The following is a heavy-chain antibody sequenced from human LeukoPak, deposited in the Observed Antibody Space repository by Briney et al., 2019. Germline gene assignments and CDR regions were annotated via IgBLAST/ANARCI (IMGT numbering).Heavy chain of an antibody. CDR3: ARNSYSLAAAGKSDY. V-gene: IGHV3-11*06. CDR1: GFTFSDYY. Sequence: PGGSLRLSCAASGFTFSDYYMTWIRQAPGKGLEWLSYISGNSRHTDYADSVKGRFIISRVNAKNSLYLQMNGLRVEDTAVYYCARNSYSLAAAGKSDYWGQGTLVTVSS. D-gene: IGHD6-13*01. J-gene: IGHJ4*02. CDR2: ISGNSRHT.